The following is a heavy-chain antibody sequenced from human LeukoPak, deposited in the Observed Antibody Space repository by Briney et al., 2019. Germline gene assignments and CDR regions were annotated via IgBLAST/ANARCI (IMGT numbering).Heavy chain of an antibody. CDR1: GFTLSNNW. D-gene: IGHD6-13*01. Sequence: PGGCLRLSCAGAGFTLSNNWMSWVRQAPGKGLEWVANITQDGNEKYYVDSVKGRFTISRDNPKNSLYLQMNSLRAEDTAIYYCARLRAAQTYDCWGQGTLVTV. V-gene: IGHV3-7*04. J-gene: IGHJ4*02. CDR2: ITQDGNEK. CDR3: ARLRAAQTYDC.